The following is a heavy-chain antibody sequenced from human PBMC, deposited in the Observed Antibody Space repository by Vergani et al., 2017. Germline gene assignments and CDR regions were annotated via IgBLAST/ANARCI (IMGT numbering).Heavy chain of an antibody. CDR1: GGSFSGYY. Sequence: QVQLQQWGAGLLKPSETLSLTYAVYGGSFSGYYWSWIRQPPGKGLEWIGEINHSGSTNYNPSLKSRVTISVDTSKNQFSLKLSSVTAADTAVYYCASLRSLAARPKYDYYYMDVWGKGTTVTVSS. V-gene: IGHV4-34*01. CDR2: INHSGST. CDR3: ASLRSLAARPKYDYYYMDV. J-gene: IGHJ6*03. D-gene: IGHD6-6*01.